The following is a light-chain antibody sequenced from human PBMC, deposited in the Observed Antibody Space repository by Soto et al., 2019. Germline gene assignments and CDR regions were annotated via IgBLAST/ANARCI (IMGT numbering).Light chain of an antibody. J-gene: IGKJ2*01. CDR3: QQYNNCAMYT. CDR1: QSVSSN. CDR2: GAS. V-gene: IGKV3-15*01. Sequence: EIAMTQSPATLSVSPGERATLSCRASQSVSSNLAWYQQKPGQAPRLLIYGASTRATGIPARFSGSGSGTEFTLTISSLQSEDFAVYYCQQYNNCAMYTFGQGTKLEIK.